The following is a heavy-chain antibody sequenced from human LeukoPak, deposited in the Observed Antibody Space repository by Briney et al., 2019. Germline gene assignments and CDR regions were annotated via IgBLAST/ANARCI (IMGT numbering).Heavy chain of an antibody. J-gene: IGHJ4*02. CDR2: INHSGST. D-gene: IGHD4-23*01. Sequence: SETLFLTCAVYGGSFSGYYWSWIRQPPGKGLEWIGEINHSGSTNYNASLKSRLTISVDTSKSQFSLKLSSVTAADTAVYYCARGGGRQGRTVVTQWRYFDYWGQGTLVTVSS. CDR1: GGSFSGYY. CDR3: ARGGGRQGRTVVTQWRYFDY. V-gene: IGHV4-34*01.